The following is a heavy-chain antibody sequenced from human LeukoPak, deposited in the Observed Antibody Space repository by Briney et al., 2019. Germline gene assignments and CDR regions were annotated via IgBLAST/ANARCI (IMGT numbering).Heavy chain of an antibody. V-gene: IGHV3-30-3*01. J-gene: IGHJ4*02. Sequence: GGSLRLSCAASGFTFSSYAMHWVRQAPGKGLEWVAVISYDGSNKYYADSVKGRFTISRDNSKNTLYLQMNNLRAEDTAVYYCASRFTLLRGVISWGQGTLVTVSS. CDR2: ISYDGSNK. CDR3: ASRFTLLRGVIS. CDR1: GFTFSSYA. D-gene: IGHD3-10*01.